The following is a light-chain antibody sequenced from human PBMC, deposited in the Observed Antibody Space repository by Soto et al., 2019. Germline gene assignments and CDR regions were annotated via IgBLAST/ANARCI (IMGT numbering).Light chain of an antibody. V-gene: IGLV2-18*02. Sequence: QSALTQPPSVSGSPGQSATISCTGTSSDVGSYNRVSWYQQPPGTAPKLMISEVSNRPSGVPDRFSGSKSGNTASLTISGLQAEDEADYFCSSYAGSSTVVFGGGTKLTVL. CDR3: SSYAGSSTVV. CDR2: EVS. CDR1: SSDVGSYNR. J-gene: IGLJ2*01.